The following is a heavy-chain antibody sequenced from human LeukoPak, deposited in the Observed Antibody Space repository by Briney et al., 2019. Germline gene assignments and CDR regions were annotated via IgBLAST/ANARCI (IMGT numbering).Heavy chain of an antibody. V-gene: IGHV3-69-1*02. J-gene: IGHJ3*01. CDR2: ISASSRTI. Sequence: TTGGSLRLSCAASGFDFTGNHKNWVRQVPGKGLEWLSYISASSRTIHYADSVKGRFTVSRDNAENSLYLQMDSLRVEDTAIYYCAKSRGWFEVLDVWGQGTLVTVSS. CDR3: AKSRGWFEVLDV. D-gene: IGHD3-10*01. CDR1: GFDFTGNH.